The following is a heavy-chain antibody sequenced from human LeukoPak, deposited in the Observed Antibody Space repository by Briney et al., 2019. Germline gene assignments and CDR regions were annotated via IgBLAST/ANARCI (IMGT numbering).Heavy chain of an antibody. CDR3: VSPRGFSYGYFDY. J-gene: IGHJ4*02. CDR2: IYYSKNT. CDR1: GSSISSSGYY. V-gene: IGHV4-39*01. Sequence: PSETLSLTCTVSGSSISSSGYYWSWIRQPPGKGLEWIGSIYYSKNTYYNPSLKSRVTISADTSKNQFSLTLGSVSATDTAVYYCVSPRGFSYGYFDYWGQGTLVTVSS. D-gene: IGHD5-18*01.